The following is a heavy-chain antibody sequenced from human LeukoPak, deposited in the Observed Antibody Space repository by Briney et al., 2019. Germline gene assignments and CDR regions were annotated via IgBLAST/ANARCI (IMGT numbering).Heavy chain of an antibody. J-gene: IGHJ4*01. V-gene: IGHV3-48*02. CDR2: ISSGSSMI. CDR1: GFTFSSHA. Sequence: GGYLRLSCAASGFTFSSHAMNWVRQAPGKGLEWVSYISSGSSMIYYADSVKGRFTISRDSAKNSLYLQMNSLRDEDTVVYYGARDAYYSLDVGGQGTLVTVSS. CDR3: ARDAYYSLDV. D-gene: IGHD1-26*01.